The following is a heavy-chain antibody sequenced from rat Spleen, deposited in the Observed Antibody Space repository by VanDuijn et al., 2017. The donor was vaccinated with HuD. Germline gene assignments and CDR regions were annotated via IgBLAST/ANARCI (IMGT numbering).Heavy chain of an antibody. CDR3: ARQDYYSSGEYFDY. D-gene: IGHD1-2*01. V-gene: IGHV5-22*01. Sequence: EVQLVESGGGLVQPGRSLKLSCAASGFTFSDYYMAWVRQAPKKGLEWVASISYEGSSNYYGDSVKGRFTFSRENAKSTLYLQMNSLGSEETATYYCARQDYYSSGEYFDYWGQGVMVTVSS. CDR1: GFTFSDYY. CDR2: ISYEGSSN. J-gene: IGHJ2*01.